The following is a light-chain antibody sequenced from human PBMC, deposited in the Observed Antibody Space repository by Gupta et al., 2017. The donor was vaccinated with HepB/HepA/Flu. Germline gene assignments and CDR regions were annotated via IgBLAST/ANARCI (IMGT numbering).Light chain of an antibody. CDR2: GAS. J-gene: IGKJ5*01. Sequence: EIVLTQSPGTLFLSPGERATLSCRASQRVSSIYLAWYQQKPGQAPRLLIYGASSRATGFPDRFSGSGCGTEFTLTISRREPEDFAVYYCQHQRSSLFPFGQGTRMDIK. CDR3: QHQRSSLFP. CDR1: QRVSSIY. V-gene: IGKV3-20*01.